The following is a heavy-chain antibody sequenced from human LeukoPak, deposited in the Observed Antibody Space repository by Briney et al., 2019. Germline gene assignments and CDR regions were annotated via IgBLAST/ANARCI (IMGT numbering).Heavy chain of an antibody. CDR3: ARTTTVTREYFQH. CDR2: IIPILGIA. D-gene: IGHD4-11*01. V-gene: IGHV1-69*02. J-gene: IGHJ1*01. CDR1: GGTFSSYT. Sequence: SVKVSCKASGGTFSSYTISWVRQAPGQGLEWMGRIIPILGIANYAQKCQGRVTITADKSTSTAYMELSSLRSEDTAVYYCARTTTVTREYFQHWGQGTLVTVSS.